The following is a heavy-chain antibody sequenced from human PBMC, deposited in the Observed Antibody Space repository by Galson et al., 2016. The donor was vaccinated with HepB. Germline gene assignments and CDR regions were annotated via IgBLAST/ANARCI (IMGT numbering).Heavy chain of an antibody. J-gene: IGHJ3*02. D-gene: IGHD6-6*01. Sequence: SETLSLTCTVSGGSISSSSYYWGWIRQPPGKGLEWIGSIFYSGTTYYNPSLKSRVTISVDTSKNQFSLKLSSVTAADTAVYYCARRGAYSSSSMGAFDIWGQGTMVTASS. CDR1: GGSISSSSYY. V-gene: IGHV4-39*01. CDR2: IFYSGTT. CDR3: ARRGAYSSSSMGAFDI.